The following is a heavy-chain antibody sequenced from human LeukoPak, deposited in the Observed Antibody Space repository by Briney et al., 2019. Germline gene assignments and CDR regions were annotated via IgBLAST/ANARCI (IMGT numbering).Heavy chain of an antibody. D-gene: IGHD6-19*01. CDR1: GFIFSSYE. J-gene: IGHJ4*02. CDR3: ASKGYSSGWSSFDY. CDR2: ISSSGSTI. Sequence: GGSLRLSCAASGFIFSSYEMNWVRQAPGKGLEWVSYISSSGSTIYYADSVKGRFTISRDNAKNSLYLQMNSLRDEDTAVYYCASKGYSSGWSSFDYWGQGTLVTVSS. V-gene: IGHV3-48*03.